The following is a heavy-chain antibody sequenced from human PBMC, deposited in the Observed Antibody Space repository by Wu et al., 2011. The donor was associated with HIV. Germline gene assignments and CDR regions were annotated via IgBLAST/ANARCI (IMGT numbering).Heavy chain of an antibody. CDR3: ARDPDYGDYQNFDY. V-gene: IGHV1-2*02. Sequence: QVQLVQSGAEVKKPGASVKVSCKASGYTLTGYYMHWARQVPGQGLEWMGWINPNSGGTNYAQNFQGRVTMTRDTSISTAYMELSRLRSDDTAVYYCARDPDYGDYQNFDYVGQGTLVTVSS. J-gene: IGHJ4*02. CDR2: INPNSGGT. CDR1: GYTLTGYY. D-gene: IGHD4-17*01.